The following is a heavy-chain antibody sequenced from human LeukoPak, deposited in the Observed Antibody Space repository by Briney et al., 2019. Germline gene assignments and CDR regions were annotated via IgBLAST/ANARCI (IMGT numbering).Heavy chain of an antibody. CDR1: GFTFSSYG. Sequence: GRSLRLSCAASGFTFSSYGMHWVRQAPGKGLEWVAVISYDGSNKYCADSVKGRFTISRDNSKNTLYLQMNSLRAEDTAVYYCAKQSGADRGHLVFWGQGTLVTVSS. D-gene: IGHD4/OR15-4a*01. CDR2: ISYDGSNK. J-gene: IGHJ4*02. CDR3: AKQSGADRGHLVF. V-gene: IGHV3-30*18.